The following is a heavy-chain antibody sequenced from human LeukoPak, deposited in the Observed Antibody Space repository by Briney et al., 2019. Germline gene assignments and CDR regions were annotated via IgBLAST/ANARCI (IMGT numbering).Heavy chain of an antibody. CDR3: ARHIGTTTSGYSPY. CDR1: GRSISSNY. Sequence: SESLSPTCPLDGRSISSNYWSWIRQPPGKGLEWFGHIDSTGRTNDNPSHKSRGTISVSTAKNQFPLILSSVTAADTAVYYCARHIGTTTSGYSPYWGQGTLVTVSS. D-gene: IGHD3-22*01. V-gene: IGHV4-59*08. J-gene: IGHJ4*02. CDR2: IDSTGRT.